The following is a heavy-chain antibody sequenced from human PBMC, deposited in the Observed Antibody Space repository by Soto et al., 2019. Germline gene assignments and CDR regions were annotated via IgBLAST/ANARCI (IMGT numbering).Heavy chain of an antibody. J-gene: IGHJ4*02. D-gene: IGHD1-26*01. CDR1: GGSTSSYY. V-gene: IGHV4-59*08. CDR3: ARHGGSYSFDY. CDR2: NSYSGST. Sequence: TLSLTCTVTGGSTSSYYWSWLRQPPGKGLEWIGYNSYSGSTDYNPSLKSRVTISLDTSKNQFSLKLSSATAADTAVYYCARHGGSYSFDYWGEGTLVTVSS.